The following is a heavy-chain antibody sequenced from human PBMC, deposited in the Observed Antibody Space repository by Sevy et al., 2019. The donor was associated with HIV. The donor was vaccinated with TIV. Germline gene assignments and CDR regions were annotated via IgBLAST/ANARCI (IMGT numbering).Heavy chain of an antibody. J-gene: IGHJ6*02. CDR2: IHSGGKI. V-gene: IGHV3-53*01. Sequence: GGSLRLSCAASGFSVSSNYMSWVRQAPGKGPEWVSVIHSGGKISYADSVQGRFTISRDNSKNTLYLQMNGLRAEDTAVYYCAREDIVLGEDNYYGIDVWGQGTTVTVSS. CDR3: AREDIVLGEDNYYGIDV. D-gene: IGHD2-15*01. CDR1: GFSVSSNY.